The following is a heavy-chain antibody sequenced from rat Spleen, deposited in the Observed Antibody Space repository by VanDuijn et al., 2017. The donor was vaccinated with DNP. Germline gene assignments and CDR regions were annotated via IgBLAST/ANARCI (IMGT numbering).Heavy chain of an antibody. CDR2: ISASGGST. CDR3: TTDFERGY. V-gene: IGHV5-27*01. J-gene: IGHJ2*01. Sequence: EVQLVESGGDLVQPGRSLKISCVASEFTFSRSDVAWVRQAPKKGLEWVASISASGGSTSYRDSVKGRFTISRDNAKSILYLQMDSLRSEDTATFYCTTDFERGYWGQGVMVTVSS. D-gene: IGHD1-11*01. CDR1: EFTFSRSD.